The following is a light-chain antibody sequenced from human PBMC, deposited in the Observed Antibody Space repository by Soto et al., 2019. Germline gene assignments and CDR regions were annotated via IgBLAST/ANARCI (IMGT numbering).Light chain of an antibody. CDR3: SSYAASDSFVV. CDR1: SSDVGVYNY. CDR2: EVY. J-gene: IGLJ2*01. Sequence: QSVLTQPPSASGSPGQSVNLSCTGNSSDVGVYNYVSWYQHHPDKAPKLIIYEVYKRPSWVPDRFSGSKSGNTASLTVSGLQAEDEAEYYCSSYAASDSFVVFVGGTKLTVL. V-gene: IGLV2-8*01.